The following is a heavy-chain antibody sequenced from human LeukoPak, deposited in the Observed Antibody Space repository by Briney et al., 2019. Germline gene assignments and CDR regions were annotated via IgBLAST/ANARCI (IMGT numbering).Heavy chain of an antibody. CDR1: GGTFSSYA. V-gene: IGHV1-69*13. CDR3: AREDRYSSSWYYFDH. J-gene: IGHJ4*02. Sequence: SVKVSCKGSGGTFSSYAISWVRQAPGQGLEWMGGFIPIFGTANYAQQFQRRVTITADESASTAYMELSSLRSEDTAVYYCAREDRYSSSWYYFDHWGQGTLATVSS. D-gene: IGHD6-13*01. CDR2: FIPIFGTA.